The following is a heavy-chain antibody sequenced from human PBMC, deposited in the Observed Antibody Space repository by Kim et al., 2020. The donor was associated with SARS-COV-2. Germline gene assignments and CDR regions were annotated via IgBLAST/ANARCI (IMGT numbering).Heavy chain of an antibody. CDR3: ARASPVRAALGPALRRSSSPYYYYMDV. Sequence: SETLSLTCAVYDGSFSGYSWSWIRQPPGKGLEWIGEINHSGSTNYNPSLKSRVTISVDTSKNQFSLKLSSVTAADTAVYYCARASPVRAALGPALRRSSSPYYYYMDVWGKGTTVTVSS. V-gene: IGHV4-34*01. D-gene: IGHD3-16*01. CDR2: INHSGST. CDR1: DGSFSGYS. J-gene: IGHJ6*03.